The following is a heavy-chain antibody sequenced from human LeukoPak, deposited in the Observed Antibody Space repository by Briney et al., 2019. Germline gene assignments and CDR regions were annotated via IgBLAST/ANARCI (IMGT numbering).Heavy chain of an antibody. CDR2: ISAYNGNT. Sequence: ASVKVSCKASGYTFTSYGISWVRQAPGQGLEWMGWISAYNGNTNYAQKLQGRVTMTRDMSTSTVYMELSSLRSEDTAVYYCAKAAFNDYRNGLLDYWGKGPLFPVPS. V-gene: IGHV1-18*01. J-gene: IGHJ4*02. CDR3: AKAAFNDYRNGLLDY. D-gene: IGHD4-11*01. CDR1: GYTFTSYG.